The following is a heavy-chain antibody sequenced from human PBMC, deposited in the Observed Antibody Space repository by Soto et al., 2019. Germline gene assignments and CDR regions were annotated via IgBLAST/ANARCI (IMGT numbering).Heavy chain of an antibody. V-gene: IGHV1-69*13. Sequence: SVKVSCKAPGGTFSSYAISWVRQAPGQGLEWMGGIIPIFGTANYAQKFQGRVTITADESTSTAYMGLSSLRSEDTAVYYCARDMGITMVRGVISYGMDVWGQGTTVTVSS. J-gene: IGHJ6*02. D-gene: IGHD3-10*01. CDR3: ARDMGITMVRGVISYGMDV. CDR1: GGTFSSYA. CDR2: IIPIFGTA.